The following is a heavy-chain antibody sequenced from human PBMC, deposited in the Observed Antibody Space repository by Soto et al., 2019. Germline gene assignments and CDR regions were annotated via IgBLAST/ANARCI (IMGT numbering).Heavy chain of an antibody. CDR1: GFTFSNFW. Sequence: GGSLGLSGTASGFTFSNFWRDWVRQAPGQGLGWGANITPDGTERRYVDSVKGRFTISRDNAKNSLYLQMSSLAAEDSALYYCSRSLDSWGQGTRVTGSS. CDR2: ITPDGTER. J-gene: IGHJ4*02. V-gene: IGHV3-7*01. CDR3: SRSLDS.